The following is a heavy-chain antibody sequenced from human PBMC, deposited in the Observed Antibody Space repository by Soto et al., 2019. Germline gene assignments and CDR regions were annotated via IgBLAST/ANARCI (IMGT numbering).Heavy chain of an antibody. Sequence: GGSLRLSCVASGFISSDYVMSWVRQAPGKGLEWVADISGSGDSARYADSVRGRFTISRDNSRDTLYLQIDSLRAEDTAVYYCARSLPGTYGAFDLWGQGTMVTVSS. CDR2: ISGSGDSA. V-gene: IGHV3-23*01. D-gene: IGHD1-7*01. CDR1: GFISSDYV. CDR3: ARSLPGTYGAFDL. J-gene: IGHJ3*01.